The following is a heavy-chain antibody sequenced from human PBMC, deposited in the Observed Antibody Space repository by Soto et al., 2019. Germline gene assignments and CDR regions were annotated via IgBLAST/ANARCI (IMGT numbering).Heavy chain of an antibody. Sequence: TLSLTCTVSGGSISSYYWSWIRQPPGKGLEWIGEINHRGNIKYNPSLKSRLTISVDTSKNQFSLNLSSVTAADTSVYYCARGQDFWSGYPFDYWGQGTPVTVSS. V-gene: IGHV4-34*01. J-gene: IGHJ4*02. CDR1: GGSISSYY. CDR3: ARGQDFWSGYPFDY. D-gene: IGHD3-3*01. CDR2: INHRGNI.